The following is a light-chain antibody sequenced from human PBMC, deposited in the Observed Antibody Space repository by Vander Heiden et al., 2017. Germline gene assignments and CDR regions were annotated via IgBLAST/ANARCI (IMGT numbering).Light chain of an antibody. Sequence: DIQMTQSPSSVSASVGDRVTITRRASQEITRVAWYHQKPGKAPKLLIYGVSSLQSGVPARFSGSGSGTEFSLTISSLQPEDCATYYCQQTVTFPLAFGGGTKVEIK. J-gene: IGKJ4*01. CDR1: QEITR. CDR2: GVS. CDR3: QQTVTFPLA. V-gene: IGKV1-12*01.